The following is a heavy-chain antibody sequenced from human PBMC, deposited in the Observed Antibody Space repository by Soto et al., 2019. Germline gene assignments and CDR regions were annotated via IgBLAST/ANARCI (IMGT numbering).Heavy chain of an antibody. Sequence: TSETLSLTCTVSGGSISSGGYYWSWIRQHPGKGLEWIGYIYYSGSTYYNPSLKSRVTISLDRSKNQFSLKMTSVTAADTALYYCASRPFYYYCLDVWGQGTTVTVSS. CDR1: GGSISSGGYY. V-gene: IGHV4-31*09. J-gene: IGHJ6*02. CDR2: IYYSGST. CDR3: ASRPFYYYCLDV. D-gene: IGHD2-2*01.